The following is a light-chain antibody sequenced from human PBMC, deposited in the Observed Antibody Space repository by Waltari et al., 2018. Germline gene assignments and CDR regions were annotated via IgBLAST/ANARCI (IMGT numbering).Light chain of an antibody. Sequence: DVVMTQSPLSLPVTLGQPASISCRSSQSLVHSDGNTYLNWFQQRPDQSPRRLIYKVSNRDSGVPDRFSGSGSGTDFTLKISRVEAEDVGVYYCMQGTQWPRTFGQGTKVQIK. V-gene: IGKV2-30*02. J-gene: IGKJ1*01. CDR1: QSLVHSDGNTY. CDR3: MQGTQWPRT. CDR2: KVS.